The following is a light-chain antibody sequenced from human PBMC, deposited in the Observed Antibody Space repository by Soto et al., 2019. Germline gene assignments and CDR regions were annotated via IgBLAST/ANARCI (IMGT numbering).Light chain of an antibody. Sequence: RATLSFMARQSVSSYLAWYQQKPGQAPRLVMSGTSSRAAGVPDRFSGSGSGTEFTLTINGLEPEDAAVYYCQQFGSSLALIFGGGTKVDIK. V-gene: IGKV3-20*01. J-gene: IGKJ4*01. CDR3: QQFGSSLALI. CDR2: GTS. CDR1: QSVSSY.